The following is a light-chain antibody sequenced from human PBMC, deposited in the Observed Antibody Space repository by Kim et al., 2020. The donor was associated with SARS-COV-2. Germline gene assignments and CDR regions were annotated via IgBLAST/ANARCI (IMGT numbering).Light chain of an antibody. CDR1: QDIANY. V-gene: IGKV1-27*01. Sequence: ASVGDGVTITCRASQDIANYLAWYQQKPGTVPKLLVYAASALKSGVPSRFSGRRSGTDFTLTISNLQPEDVATYYCQKYDSAPWTFGQGTKVDIK. J-gene: IGKJ1*01. CDR3: QKYDSAPWT. CDR2: AAS.